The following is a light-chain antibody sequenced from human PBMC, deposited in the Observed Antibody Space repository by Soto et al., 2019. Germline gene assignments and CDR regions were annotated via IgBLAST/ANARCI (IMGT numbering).Light chain of an antibody. CDR2: AAS. J-gene: IGKJ1*01. CDR1: ESIDNW. Sequence: DIQMTQSPSTLSASVGDTVTITCRASESIDNWLAWYQQKPGKAPKLLIFAASTLIRGVPSRFSGRGSGTEFTLTISSLQVDDYATFYCQQYHTDWTFGQGTKVEIE. V-gene: IGKV1-5*01. CDR3: QQYHTDWT.